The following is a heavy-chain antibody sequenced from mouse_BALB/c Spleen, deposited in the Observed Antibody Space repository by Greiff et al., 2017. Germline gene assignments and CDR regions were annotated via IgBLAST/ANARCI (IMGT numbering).Heavy chain of an antibody. CDR2: IWGDGST. D-gene: IGHD2-10*01. CDR3: AREAYPNPFDY. Sequence: QVQLKESGPGLVAPSQSLSITCTASGFSLTGYGVNWVRQPPGKGLEWLGMIWGDGSTDYYSALKSRLSISKDNSKSQVFLKMNSLQTDDTARYYCAREAYPNPFDYWGEGTTLTVSS. J-gene: IGHJ2*01. V-gene: IGHV2-6-7*01. CDR1: GFSLTGYG.